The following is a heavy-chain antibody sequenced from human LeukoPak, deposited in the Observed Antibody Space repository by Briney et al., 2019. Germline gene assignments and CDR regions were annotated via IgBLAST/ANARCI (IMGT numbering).Heavy chain of an antibody. V-gene: IGHV3-74*01. CDR2: INPDGSWT. Sequence: GGSLRLSCAASGFXFSSYAMHWVRQAPGKGLVWVSCINPDGSWTLHADSVKGRFAISRDYARNTLYLQMNSLGVEDTAMYYCARYEQRPGVTASDPWSQGTLVTVSS. CDR3: ARYEQRPGVTASDP. CDR1: GFXFSSYA. J-gene: IGHJ5*02. D-gene: IGHD2-21*02.